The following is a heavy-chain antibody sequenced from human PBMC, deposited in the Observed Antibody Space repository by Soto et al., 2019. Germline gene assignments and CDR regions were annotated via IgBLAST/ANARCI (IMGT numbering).Heavy chain of an antibody. J-gene: IGHJ5*02. Sequence: SGPTLVNPTQTLTLTCTFSGFSLGTSGVGVGWIRQPPGKALEWLALIYWNDDKRYSPSLKSRLTITKDTSKNQVVLTMTNMDPVDTATYYCAHKGYYYDSSGYSPKYNWLDPWGQGTLVTAPQ. V-gene: IGHV2-5*01. D-gene: IGHD3-22*01. CDR2: IYWNDDK. CDR3: AHKGYYYDSSGYSPKYNWLDP. CDR1: GFSLGTSGVG.